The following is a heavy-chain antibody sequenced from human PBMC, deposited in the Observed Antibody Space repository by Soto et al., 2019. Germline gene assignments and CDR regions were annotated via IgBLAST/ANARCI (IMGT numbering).Heavy chain of an antibody. CDR3: ANDDAYDATGLDY. D-gene: IGHD1-1*01. J-gene: IGHJ4*02. Sequence: QVQLVESGGGVVQPGTSLRLSCAASGFLFSRFGMHWVRQAPGKGLEWVAVIVNHGGRKDYADSVRGRFTISRENSRNTLFLEMSSLSAEDTAIYYCANDDAYDATGLDYWGQGTLVTVSS. V-gene: IGHV3-33*06. CDR2: IVNHGGRK. CDR1: GFLFSRFG.